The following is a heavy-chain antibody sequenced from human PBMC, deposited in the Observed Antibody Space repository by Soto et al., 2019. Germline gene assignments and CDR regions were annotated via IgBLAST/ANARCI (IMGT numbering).Heavy chain of an antibody. CDR3: AKYGCGSPTCPYYFYSFMDV. V-gene: IGHV3-48*01. Sequence: GGSLRLSCAASGFTFSSYSMNWVRQAPGKGLEWVSYISSSSSTIYYADSVKGRFTISRDNAKNTLYLRMNSLRAEDTAVYYCAKYGCGSPTCPYYFYSFMDVWGKGTTVTVSS. D-gene: IGHD2-2*01. J-gene: IGHJ6*03. CDR1: GFTFSSYS. CDR2: ISSSSSTI.